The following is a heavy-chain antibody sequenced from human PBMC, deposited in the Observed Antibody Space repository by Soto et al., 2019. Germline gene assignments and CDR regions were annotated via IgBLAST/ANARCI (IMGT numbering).Heavy chain of an antibody. CDR2: IYWDDDK. Sequence: QITLKESGPTLVKPTQTLTLTCTFSGFSLNTGGLGVGWIRQPPGKALEWLALIYWDDDKRYSPSLKSRLTLAKNTAKNQVVNPPTNMDPVDTATYYCAHSRCGGDCLQSYSSHYYYGMDVWGQGTTVPVSS. V-gene: IGHV2-5*02. CDR3: AHSRCGGDCLQSYSSHYYYGMDV. CDR1: GFSLNTGGLG. J-gene: IGHJ6*02. D-gene: IGHD2-21*02.